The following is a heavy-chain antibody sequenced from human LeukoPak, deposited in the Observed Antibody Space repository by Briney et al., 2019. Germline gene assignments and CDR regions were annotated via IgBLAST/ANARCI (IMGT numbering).Heavy chain of an antibody. J-gene: IGHJ4*02. CDR1: RYTLTELS. CDR3: ATVRGYSSGLPTYFDY. D-gene: IGHD6-19*01. CDR2: FDPEDGET. V-gene: IGHV1-24*01. Sequence: ASVKVSCKVSRYTLTELSMHWVRQAPGKGLEWMGGFDPEDGETIYAQKFQGRVTMTEGTSTDTAYMELSSLRSEDTAVYYCATVRGYSSGLPTYFDYWGQGTLVTVSS.